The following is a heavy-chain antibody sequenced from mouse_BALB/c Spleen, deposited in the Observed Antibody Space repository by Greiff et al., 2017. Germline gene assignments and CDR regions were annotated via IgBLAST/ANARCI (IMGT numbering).Heavy chain of an antibody. CDR2: INPSTGYT. CDR1: GYTFTSYW. Sequence: QVQLQQSGAELAKPGASVKMSCKASGYTFTSYWMHWVKQRPGQGLEWIGYINPSTGYTEYNQKFKDKATLTADKSSSTAYMQLSSLTSEDSAVYYCARKGYRYDWYFDVWGAGTTVTVSS. D-gene: IGHD2-14*01. CDR3: ARKGYRYDWYFDV. V-gene: IGHV1-7*01. J-gene: IGHJ1*01.